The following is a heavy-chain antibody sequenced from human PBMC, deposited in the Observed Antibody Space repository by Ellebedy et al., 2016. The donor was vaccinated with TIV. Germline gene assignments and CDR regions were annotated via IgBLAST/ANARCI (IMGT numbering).Heavy chain of an antibody. V-gene: IGHV3-48*04. CDR1: GFTFSSYS. CDR2: ISSSSSTI. Sequence: GESLKISCAASGFTFSSYSMNWVRQAPGKGLEWVSYISSSSSTIYYADSVKGRFTISRDNAKNSLYLQMNSLRAEDTAVYYCARDRSFYYFDYWGQGTLVTVSS. J-gene: IGHJ4*02. CDR3: ARDRSFYYFDY.